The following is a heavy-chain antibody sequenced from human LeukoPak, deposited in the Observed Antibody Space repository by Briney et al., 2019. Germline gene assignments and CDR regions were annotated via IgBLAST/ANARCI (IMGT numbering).Heavy chain of an antibody. V-gene: IGHV3-7*03. CDR3: AKVTPDSRSSGYDGFDY. CDR2: IKQDGSEK. Sequence: PGGSLRLSCAASGFTFSSYWMSWVRQAPGKGLEWVANIKQDGSEKYYVDSVKGRFTISRDNSKNTLYLQMNSLRAEDTAVYYCAKVTPDSRSSGYDGFDYWGQGTLVTVSS. CDR1: GFTFSSYW. J-gene: IGHJ4*02. D-gene: IGHD5-12*01.